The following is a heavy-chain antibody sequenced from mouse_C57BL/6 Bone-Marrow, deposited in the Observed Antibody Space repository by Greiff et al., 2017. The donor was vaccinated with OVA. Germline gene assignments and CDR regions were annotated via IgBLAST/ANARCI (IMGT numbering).Heavy chain of an antibody. D-gene: IGHD1-1*01. CDR1: GYTFTSYW. V-gene: IGHV1-64*01. CDR3: AKESYGSSYVDY. Sequence: QVQLQQPGAELVKPGASVKLSCKASGYTFTSYWMHWVKQRPGQGLEWIGMIHPSSGSTNYNEKFKSKATLTVDKSSGTAYMQLRSLTSEDSAVFYCAKESYGSSYVDYWGQGTTLTVSS. CDR2: IHPSSGST. J-gene: IGHJ2*01.